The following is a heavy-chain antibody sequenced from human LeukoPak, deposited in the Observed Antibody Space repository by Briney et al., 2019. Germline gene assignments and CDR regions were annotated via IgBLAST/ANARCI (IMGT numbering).Heavy chain of an antibody. J-gene: IGHJ4*02. Sequence: PGGSLRLSCAASGFTFSSCWMSWVRQAPGKGLEWVANIKQDGSEKYYVDSVKGRFTISRDNAKNSLYLQMNSLRAEDTAVYYCARDVFMITFGGVIAYFDYWGQGTLVTVSS. V-gene: IGHV3-7*01. CDR3: ARDVFMITFGGVIAYFDY. CDR2: IKQDGSEK. D-gene: IGHD3-16*02. CDR1: GFTFSSCW.